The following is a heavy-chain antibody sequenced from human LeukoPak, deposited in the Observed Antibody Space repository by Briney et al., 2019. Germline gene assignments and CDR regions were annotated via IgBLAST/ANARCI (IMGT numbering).Heavy chain of an antibody. CDR2: ISSSGSTI. D-gene: IGHD6-19*01. CDR3: ARDEYSSGSNWFDP. J-gene: IGHJ5*02. CDR1: GFTFSGSA. Sequence: GGSLRLSCAASGFTFSGSAMHWVRQASGKGLEWVSYISSSGSTIYYADSVKGRFTISRDNAKNSLYLQMNSLRAEDTAVYYCARDEYSSGSNWFDPWGQGTLVTVSS. V-gene: IGHV3-48*04.